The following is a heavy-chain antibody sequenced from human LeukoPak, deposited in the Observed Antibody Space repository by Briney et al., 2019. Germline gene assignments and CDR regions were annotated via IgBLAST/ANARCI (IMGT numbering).Heavy chain of an antibody. CDR2: INPNSGGT. D-gene: IGHD3-10*01. Sequence: ASVKVSCMASGYTFTGYYMHWVRQAPGQGLEWMGWINPNSGGTNYAQKFQGRVTMTRDTSISTAYMELSRLRSDDTAVYYCARARVRGVSHYYYYYYMDVWGKGTTVTVSS. V-gene: IGHV1-2*02. CDR1: GYTFTGYY. CDR3: ARARVRGVSHYYYYYYMDV. J-gene: IGHJ6*03.